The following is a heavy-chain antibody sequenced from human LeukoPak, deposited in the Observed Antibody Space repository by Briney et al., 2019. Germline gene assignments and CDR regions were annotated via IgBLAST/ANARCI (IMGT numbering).Heavy chain of an antibody. D-gene: IGHD2-15*01. J-gene: IGHJ4*02. CDR2: IIPIFGTA. CDR3: ARVVVVAASLDTPNDY. CDR1: GGTFSSYA. V-gene: IGHV1-69*05. Sequence: GASVKVSCKASGGTFSSYAISWVRQAPGQGLEWMGGIIPIFGTANYAQKLQGRVIMTTDTSTSTAYMGLRSLRSDDTAVYYCARVVVVAASLDTPNDYWGQGTLVTVSS.